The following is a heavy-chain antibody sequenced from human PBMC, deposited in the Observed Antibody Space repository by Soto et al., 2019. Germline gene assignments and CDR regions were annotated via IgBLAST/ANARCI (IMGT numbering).Heavy chain of an antibody. D-gene: IGHD3-10*01. CDR3: ARAVTMVRGALGYYYYGMDV. V-gene: IGHV1-46*01. Sequence: GASVKVSCKASGYTFTSYYMHWVLEAPGQGLEWMGIINPSGGSTSYAQKFQGRVTMTRDTSTSTVYMELSSLRSEDTAVYYCARAVTMVRGALGYYYYGMDVWGQGTTVTVSS. J-gene: IGHJ6*02. CDR2: INPSGGST. CDR1: GYTFTSYY.